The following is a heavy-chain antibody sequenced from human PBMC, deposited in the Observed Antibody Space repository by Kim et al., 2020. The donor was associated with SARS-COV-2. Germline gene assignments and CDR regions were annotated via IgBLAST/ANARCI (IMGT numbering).Heavy chain of an antibody. J-gene: IGHJ6*02. CDR1: GDIFNNYA. D-gene: IGHD3-10*01. V-gene: IGHV1-69*04. Sequence: SVKVSCKASGDIFNNYAFNWVRQAPGQGLKWMGRVIPIIEISNSAQEFQDRLTITADKSTSTVYMELRGLRSEDTALYYCARVRITDTEKQRGSTVRGVMITYYFGMDVWGQGTTITVSS. CDR3: ARVRITDTEKQRGSTVRGVMITYYFGMDV. CDR2: VIPIIEIS.